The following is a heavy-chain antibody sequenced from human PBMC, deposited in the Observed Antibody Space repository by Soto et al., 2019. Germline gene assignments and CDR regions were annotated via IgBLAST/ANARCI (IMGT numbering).Heavy chain of an antibody. Sequence: SETLSLTCTVSGGSISSYYWSWIRQPPGKGLEWIGYIYYSGSTNYNPYLKSRVTISVDTSKNQFSLKLSSVTAADTAVYYCARHSYGDYGLSAFDIWGQGTMVT. V-gene: IGHV4-59*08. CDR3: ARHSYGDYGLSAFDI. J-gene: IGHJ3*02. CDR2: IYYSGST. CDR1: GGSISSYY. D-gene: IGHD4-17*01.